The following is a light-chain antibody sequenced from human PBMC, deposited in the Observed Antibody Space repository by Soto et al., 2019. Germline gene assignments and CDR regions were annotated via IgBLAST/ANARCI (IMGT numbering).Light chain of an antibody. CDR2: EVN. CDR3: LSHSGSSNV. V-gene: IGLV2-8*01. Sequence: QSALTQPPSASGSPGQSVAISCTGTSRDVGASDYVSWYQQHSGKAPQLLLYEVNKRPSGVPDRFSGSKSGNTASLTVSALQADDEADYYCLSHSGSSNVLGTGTKVTVL. J-gene: IGLJ1*01. CDR1: SRDVGASDY.